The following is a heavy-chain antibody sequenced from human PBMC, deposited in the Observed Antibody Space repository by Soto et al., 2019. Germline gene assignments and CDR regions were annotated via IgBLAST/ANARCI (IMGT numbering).Heavy chain of an antibody. CDR3: AKGIGDSSGYYS. D-gene: IGHD3-22*01. CDR1: GFTFSSYA. CDR2: ISYDGSNK. Sequence: PGGSLRLSCAASGFTFSSYAMHWVRQAPGKGLEWVAVISYDGSNKYYADSVKGRFTISRDNSKNTLYLQMNSLRAEDTAVYYCAKGIGDSSGYYSWRQGTLVTVSS. V-gene: IGHV3-30-3*01. J-gene: IGHJ4*02.